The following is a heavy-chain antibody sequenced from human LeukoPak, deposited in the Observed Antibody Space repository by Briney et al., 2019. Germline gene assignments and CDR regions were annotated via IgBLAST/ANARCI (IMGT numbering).Heavy chain of an antibody. Sequence: ASVKVSCKASGYTFTGYYMHWVRQAPGQGLEWMGWINPNSGGTNYAQKFQGRVTMTRDTSISTAYMELSRLRSDDTAVYYCARGRFGSSSNRIDYWGQGTLVTVSS. D-gene: IGHD3-3*01. CDR3: ARGRFGSSSNRIDY. CDR1: GYTFTGYY. V-gene: IGHV1-2*02. J-gene: IGHJ4*02. CDR2: INPNSGGT.